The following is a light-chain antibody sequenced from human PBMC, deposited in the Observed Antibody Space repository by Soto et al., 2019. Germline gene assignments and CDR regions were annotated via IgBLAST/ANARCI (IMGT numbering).Light chain of an antibody. V-gene: IGKV1-27*01. CDR3: QNYNRAPWT. CDR1: EDISNY. Sequence: DIQMTQSPSSLSASVGDRVIITCRASEDISNYLAWYQQKSGKVPKLLIYGASTLQSGVPSRFSGSGSGTDFTLTISSLQTEDVATYYCQNYNRAPWTFGQGTKVESK. J-gene: IGKJ1*01. CDR2: GAS.